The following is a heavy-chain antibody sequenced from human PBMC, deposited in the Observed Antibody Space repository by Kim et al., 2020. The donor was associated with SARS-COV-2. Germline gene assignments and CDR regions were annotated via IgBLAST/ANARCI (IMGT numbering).Heavy chain of an antibody. V-gene: IGHV4-59*01. Sequence: SETLSLTCTVSGGSISSYYWSWIRQPPGKGLEWIGYIYYSGSTNYNPSLKSRVTISVDTSKNQFPLKLSSVTAADTAAYYCARDHREWLQYTANWYFDLWGRGTLVTVSS. CDR1: GGSISSYY. CDR3: ARDHREWLQYTANWYFDL. J-gene: IGHJ2*01. CDR2: IYYSGST. D-gene: IGHD3-3*01.